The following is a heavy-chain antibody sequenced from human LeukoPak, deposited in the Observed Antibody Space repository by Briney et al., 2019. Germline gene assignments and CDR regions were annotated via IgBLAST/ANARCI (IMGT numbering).Heavy chain of an antibody. Sequence: GGSLRLSCAASGFTFSSYAMSWVRQAPGQGLELVSAISGSGGSTYYADSVKGRFTISRDNSKNTLYLQMNSLRAEDTAVYYCAKAPTMSTVSYWGQGTLVTVSS. J-gene: IGHJ4*02. CDR1: GFTFSSYA. V-gene: IGHV3-23*01. CDR3: AKAPTMSTVSY. D-gene: IGHD4-17*01. CDR2: ISGSGGST.